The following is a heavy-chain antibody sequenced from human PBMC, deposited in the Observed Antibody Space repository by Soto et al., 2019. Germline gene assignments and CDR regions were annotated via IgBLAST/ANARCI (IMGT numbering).Heavy chain of an antibody. CDR1: GFTFNYYW. Sequence: EVQLVESEGGLVQRGGSLRLSCAASGFTFNYYWMHWVRQAPGQGLVWVSHIHSDGSTTTYADSVKGRFTISRDNAKNTLYRQMTSLRAEDTAVYYCVRGDKGGFDLWGQGTTVTVSS. V-gene: IGHV3-74*01. CDR3: VRGDKGGFDL. CDR2: IHSDGSTT. D-gene: IGHD2-21*02. J-gene: IGHJ3*01.